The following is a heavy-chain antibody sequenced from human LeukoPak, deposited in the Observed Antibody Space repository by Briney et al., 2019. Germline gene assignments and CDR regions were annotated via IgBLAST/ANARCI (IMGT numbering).Heavy chain of an antibody. V-gene: IGHV3-11*04. D-gene: IGHD4-11*01. J-gene: IGHJ4*02. CDR1: GFTFSDYY. CDR3: AKVSDYSNIFDY. Sequence: GASLRLSCAASGFTFSDYYITWIRQAPGKGLEWISYISSGDGPTYYADSVKGRFTISRDNAKNSLFLQMNSLRAEDTAVYYCAKVSDYSNIFDYWGQGTLVTVSS. CDR2: ISSGDGPT.